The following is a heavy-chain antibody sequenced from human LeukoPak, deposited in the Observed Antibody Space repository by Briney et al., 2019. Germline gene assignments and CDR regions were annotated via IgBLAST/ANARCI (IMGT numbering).Heavy chain of an antibody. V-gene: IGHV1-46*04. CDR1: GYTFTTYY. D-gene: IGHD3-16*01. Sequence: ASVKLSCTASGYTFTTYYMHWLRQAPGQGLEWMGVINPTYGVTSNAQLLQGRVTMSRDTSTSTVCMELSSLRSEDTAVYYCAKESGGGFHTDYWGQGTLVTVSS. J-gene: IGHJ4*02. CDR3: AKESGGGFHTDY. CDR2: INPTYGVT.